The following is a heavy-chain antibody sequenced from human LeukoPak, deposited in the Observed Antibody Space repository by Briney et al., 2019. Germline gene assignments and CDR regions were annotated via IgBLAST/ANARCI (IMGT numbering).Heavy chain of an antibody. CDR2: IYDNGST. CDR3: ARLKWGTTSWFDP. D-gene: IGHD1-1*01. CDR1: DGSINNYY. Sequence: SETLSLTCTVTDGSINNYYWNWLRQPPGKGLEWIGFIYDNGSTNYNASLKSRVTMSVDTSKNQFSLKLSSVTAADTAVYYCARLKWGTTSWFDPWGQGTLVTVAS. V-gene: IGHV4-59*08. J-gene: IGHJ5*01.